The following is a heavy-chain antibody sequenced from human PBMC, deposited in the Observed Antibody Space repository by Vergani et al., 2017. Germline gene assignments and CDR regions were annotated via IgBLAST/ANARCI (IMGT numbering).Heavy chain of an antibody. D-gene: IGHD2-2*01. CDR3: AREYSSTSGRAFDF. Sequence: QLVESGGGWVQPGRSLRLSCVVSGFDFSSYIMHWVRQAPGKGLEWVSFVSTSTKAQSYAASVKGRFIISSDSATNLLYLQMDSLSAEDTAVYYCAREYSSTSGRAFDFWGQGTKVTVSS. J-gene: IGHJ3*01. CDR1: GFDFSSYI. CDR2: VSTSTKAQ. V-gene: IGHV3-48*01.